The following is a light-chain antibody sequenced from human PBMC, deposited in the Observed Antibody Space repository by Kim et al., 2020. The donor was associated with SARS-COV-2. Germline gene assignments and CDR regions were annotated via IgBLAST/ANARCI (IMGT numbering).Light chain of an antibody. Sequence: ETVMTQSPATLSVSPGERATLSCRACQSVSSKLAWYQQKPGQAPRLLIYDASTRATGIPARFSGSGSGTEFTLTISSLQSEDFAVYYCQQYNNWPPITFGQGTRLEIK. CDR1: QSVSSK. V-gene: IGKV3-15*01. CDR2: DAS. CDR3: QQYNNWPPIT. J-gene: IGKJ5*01.